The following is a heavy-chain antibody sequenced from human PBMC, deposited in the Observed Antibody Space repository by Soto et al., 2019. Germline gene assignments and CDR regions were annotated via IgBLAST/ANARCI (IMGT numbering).Heavy chain of an antibody. CDR1: GGSISSGGYY. CDR2: IYYSGST. J-gene: IGHJ6*02. CDR3: ARDARAGAYYYGPDLDGMDV. Sequence: SETLSLTCTVSGGSISSGGYYWSWIRQHPGKGLEWIGYIYYSGSTYYNPSLKSRVTISVDTSKNQFSLKLSSVTAADTAVYYCARDARAGAYYYGPDLDGMDVWGQGTTVT. V-gene: IGHV4-31*03. D-gene: IGHD3-10*01.